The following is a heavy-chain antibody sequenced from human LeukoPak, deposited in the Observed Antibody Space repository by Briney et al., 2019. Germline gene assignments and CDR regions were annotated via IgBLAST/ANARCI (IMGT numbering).Heavy chain of an antibody. Sequence: GGSLRLSCAASGFTFSSYSMNWVRQAPGKGLEWVSSISSSSSYIYYADSVKGRFTISRDNAKNSLYLQMNSLRAEDTAVYYCTREQDREAAATIVGDYWGQGTLVTVSS. CDR2: ISSSSSYI. CDR1: GFTFSSYS. D-gene: IGHD3-22*01. CDR3: TREQDREAAATIVGDY. J-gene: IGHJ4*02. V-gene: IGHV3-21*01.